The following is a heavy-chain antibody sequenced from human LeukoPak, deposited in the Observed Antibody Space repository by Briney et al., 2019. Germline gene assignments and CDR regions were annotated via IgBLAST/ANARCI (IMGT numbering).Heavy chain of an antibody. CDR1: GFTFSSYA. CDR2: IYSGGST. J-gene: IGHJ6*02. V-gene: IGHV3-66*01. Sequence: GGSLRLSCAASGFTFSSYAMNWVRQAPGKGLEWVSVIYSGGSTYYADSVKGRFTISRDNSKNTLYLQMNSLRAEDTAVYYCARDRFGDNGMDVWGQGTTVTVSS. D-gene: IGHD3-10*01. CDR3: ARDRFGDNGMDV.